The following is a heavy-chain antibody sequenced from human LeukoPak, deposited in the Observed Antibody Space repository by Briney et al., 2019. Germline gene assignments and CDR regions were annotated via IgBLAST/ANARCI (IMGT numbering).Heavy chain of an antibody. D-gene: IGHD6-13*01. CDR3: ARVDRYSSSWYDY. CDR2: IWYDGSNK. Sequence: GRSLRLSCAASGFTFSSYGMHWVRQAPGKGLEWVAVIWYDGSNKYYADSVKGRFTISRDNSKNTLYLRMNSLRAEDTAVYYCARVDRYSSSWYDYWGQGTLVTVSS. V-gene: IGHV3-33*01. J-gene: IGHJ4*02. CDR1: GFTFSSYG.